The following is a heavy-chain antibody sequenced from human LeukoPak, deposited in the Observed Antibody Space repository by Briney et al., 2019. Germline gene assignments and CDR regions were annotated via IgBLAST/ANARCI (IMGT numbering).Heavy chain of an antibody. Sequence: GGSLRLSCAASGFTFSSYGMHWVRQAPGKGLEWVAVISYDGSNKYYADSVKGRFTISRDNSKNTLYLQMNSLRAEDTAVYYCGKVSVPAAIKGDYFDYWGQGTLVTVSS. CDR1: GFTFSSYG. J-gene: IGHJ4*02. CDR3: GKVSVPAAIKGDYFDY. CDR2: ISYDGSNK. V-gene: IGHV3-30*18. D-gene: IGHD2-2*02.